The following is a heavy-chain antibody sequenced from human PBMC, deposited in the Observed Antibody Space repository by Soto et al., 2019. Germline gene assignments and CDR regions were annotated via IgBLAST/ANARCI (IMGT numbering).Heavy chain of an antibody. CDR1: GFTFSTYA. D-gene: IGHD1-26*01. V-gene: IGHV3-30-3*01. J-gene: IGHJ4*02. Sequence: QVQLVESGGGVVQPGRSLRLSCAASGFTFSTYAMHWVRQAPGKGLEWVAVISYDGSNKFYADSVKGRFTISRDNSKNTLYLQMNSLRAEDTAVYYCARVSSGSYYGGGFDYWGQGTLVTVSS. CDR2: ISYDGSNK. CDR3: ARVSSGSYYGGGFDY.